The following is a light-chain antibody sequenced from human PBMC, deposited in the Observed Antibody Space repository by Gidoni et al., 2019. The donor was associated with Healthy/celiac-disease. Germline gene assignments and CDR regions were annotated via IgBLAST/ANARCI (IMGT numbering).Light chain of an antibody. CDR1: QDISNY. Sequence: IQITQAPSSLSASVGDRVTITFQASQDISNYLNWYQQKPGKAPKLLIYDASNLETGVPSRFSGSGSGTDFTFTISSLQPEDIATYYCQQYDNIRLTFGGGTKVEIK. J-gene: IGKJ4*01. V-gene: IGKV1-33*01. CDR3: QQYDNIRLT. CDR2: DAS.